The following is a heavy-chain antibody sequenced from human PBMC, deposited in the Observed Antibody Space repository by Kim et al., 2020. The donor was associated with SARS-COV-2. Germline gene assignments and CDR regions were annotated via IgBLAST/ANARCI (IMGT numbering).Heavy chain of an antibody. CDR1: GYTFTSYY. CDR3: ARAGRRSTVGSKLSYGLDY. J-gene: IGHJ4*02. V-gene: IGHV1-46*01. CDR2: INPSGGST. Sequence: ASVKVSCKASGYTFTSYYMHWVRQAPGQGLEWMGIINPSGGSTSYAQKFQGRVTMTRDTSTSTVYMELSSLRSEDTAVYYCARAGRRSTVGSKLSYGLDYWGQGTLVTVSS. D-gene: IGHD5-18*01.